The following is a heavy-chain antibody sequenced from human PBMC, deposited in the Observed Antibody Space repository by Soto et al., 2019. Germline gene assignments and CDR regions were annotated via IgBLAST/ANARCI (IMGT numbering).Heavy chain of an antibody. CDR2: IYHSGST. V-gene: IGHV4-38-2*02. Sequence: SETLSLTCAVSGYSISTGFNWAWIRQPPGKGLEWIGSIYHSGSTYYNPSLKSRVTISVDRSKNQFSLKLNSVTAADTAIYYCVRESAASGPNWFETWGPGTLVTVSS. D-gene: IGHD6-13*01. J-gene: IGHJ5*02. CDR1: GYSISTGFN. CDR3: VRESAASGPNWFET.